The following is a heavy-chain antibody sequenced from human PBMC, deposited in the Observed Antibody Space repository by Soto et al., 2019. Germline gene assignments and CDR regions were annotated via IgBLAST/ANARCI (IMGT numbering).Heavy chain of an antibody. Sequence: GGSLRLSCAASGFTFDDYAMHWVRQAPGKGLEWVSGISWNSGSIGYADSVKGRFTISRDNAKNSLYLQMNSLRAEDTALYYCAKGIAGSSSISTFDYWGQGTLVTVSS. D-gene: IGHD6-6*01. CDR3: AKGIAGSSSISTFDY. CDR1: GFTFDDYA. V-gene: IGHV3-9*01. CDR2: ISWNSGSI. J-gene: IGHJ4*02.